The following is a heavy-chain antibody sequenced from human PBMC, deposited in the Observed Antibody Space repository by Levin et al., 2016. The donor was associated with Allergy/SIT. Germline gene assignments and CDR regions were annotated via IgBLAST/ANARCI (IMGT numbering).Heavy chain of an antibody. D-gene: IGHD3-10*01. Sequence: WIRQPPGKGLEWVSYISSGSSTIYYADSVKGRFTISRDNAKKSLYLQMNSLRAEDTAVYYCARDHQLLWFGEPSPGEYYGMDVWGQGTTVTVSS. V-gene: IGHV3-48*03. CDR3: ARDHQLLWFGEPSPGEYYGMDV. J-gene: IGHJ6*02. CDR2: ISSGSSTI.